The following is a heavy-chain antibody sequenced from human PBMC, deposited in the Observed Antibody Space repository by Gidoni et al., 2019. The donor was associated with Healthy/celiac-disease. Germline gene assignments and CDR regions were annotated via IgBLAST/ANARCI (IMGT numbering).Heavy chain of an antibody. Sequence: QVQLQQWGAGLFKPSAPLSLTCAVYGGSFRGYYWSWSRQPPGQGLEWIGEINHSGSTNYNPSLKSRVTISVDTSKNQFSLKLSSVTAADTAVYYCARGTVRYSSSGYYFDYWGQGTLVTVSS. CDR1: GGSFRGYY. CDR3: ARGTVRYSSSGYYFDY. CDR2: INHSGST. D-gene: IGHD6-6*01. V-gene: IGHV4-34*01. J-gene: IGHJ4*02.